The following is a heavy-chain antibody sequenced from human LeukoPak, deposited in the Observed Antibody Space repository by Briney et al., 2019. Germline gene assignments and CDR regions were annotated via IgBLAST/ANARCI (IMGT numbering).Heavy chain of an antibody. Sequence: PGGSLRLSCAASGFTVSDYYMNWIRQAPGKGLVWVSRINSDGSSTGYADSVKGRFTISRDNAKNTLYLQMNSLRVEDTAVYYCARESGYTSGWYVGYFDYWGQGTQVTVSS. J-gene: IGHJ4*02. CDR2: INSDGSST. V-gene: IGHV3-74*01. CDR1: GFTVSDYY. D-gene: IGHD6-19*01. CDR3: ARESGYTSGWYVGYFDY.